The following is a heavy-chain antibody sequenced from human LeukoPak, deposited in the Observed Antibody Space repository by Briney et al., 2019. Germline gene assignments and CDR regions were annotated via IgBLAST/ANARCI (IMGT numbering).Heavy chain of an antibody. V-gene: IGHV3-23*01. J-gene: IGHJ4*02. CDR1: GFTFSKYA. Sequence: GGPLRLSCAASGFTFSKYAMSWVRQAPGKGLEWVSAISDSGGSTYYADSVKGRFTISRDNSKNTLYLQMNSLRAEDTAIYYCAKRVEYSSSSDGYFDYWGQGTLVTVSS. CDR2: ISDSGGST. D-gene: IGHD6-6*01. CDR3: AKRVEYSSSSDGYFDY.